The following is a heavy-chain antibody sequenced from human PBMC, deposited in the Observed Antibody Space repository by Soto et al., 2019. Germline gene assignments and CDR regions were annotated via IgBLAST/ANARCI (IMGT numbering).Heavy chain of an antibody. CDR2: IYATGTT. CDR1: GASISGFY. V-gene: IGHV4-4*07. D-gene: IGHD1-1*01. CDR3: VRDGTKTLRDWFDP. Sequence: SETLSLTCTVSGASISGFYWSWIRKSAGKGLEWIGRIYATGTTDYNPSLKSRVMMSVDTSKKQFSLKLRSVTTADTAVYYCVRDGTKTLRDWFDPWGQGISVTVSS. J-gene: IGHJ5*02.